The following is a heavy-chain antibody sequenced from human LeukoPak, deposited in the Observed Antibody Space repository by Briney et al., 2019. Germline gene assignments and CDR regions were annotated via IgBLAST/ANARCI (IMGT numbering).Heavy chain of an antibody. CDR3: ARSHYRETHPTDP. V-gene: IGHV4-59*12. CDR2: IYYSGST. Sequence: SETLSLTCTVSGGSISSYYWSWIRQPPGKGLEWIGYIYYSGSTNYNPSLKSRVTISVDTSKNQFSLKLSSVTAADTAVYYCARSHYRETHPTDPWGQGTLVTVSS. D-gene: IGHD1-26*01. J-gene: IGHJ5*02. CDR1: GGSISSYY.